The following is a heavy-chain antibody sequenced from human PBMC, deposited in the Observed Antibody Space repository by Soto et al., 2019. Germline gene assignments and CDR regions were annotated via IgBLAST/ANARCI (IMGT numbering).Heavy chain of an antibody. CDR1: GGTFSSYT. V-gene: IGHV1-69*02. CDR3: AWDIVVVPAVSPVDY. Sequence: QVQLVQSGAEVKKPGSSVKVSCKASGGTFSSYTISWVRQAPGQGLEWMGRIIPILGIANYAQKFQGRVMITADKSTSTAYMELSSLRSEDTAVYYCAWDIVVVPAVSPVDYWGQGTLVTVSS. CDR2: IIPILGIA. D-gene: IGHD2-2*01. J-gene: IGHJ4*02.